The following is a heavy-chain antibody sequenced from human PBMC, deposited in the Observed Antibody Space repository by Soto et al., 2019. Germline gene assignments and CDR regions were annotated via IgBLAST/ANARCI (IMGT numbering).Heavy chain of an antibody. Sequence: GGSLRLSCVVSGFTFRNYWMAWVRQAPGKGLEWVANIRQDGSEKYYVDSVKGRFTIFRDNARSSLYLEMNSLRVEDTAVYYCVGSGPEAYWGQGTRVTVSS. V-gene: IGHV3-7*01. D-gene: IGHD2-2*01. CDR1: GFTFRNYW. CDR3: VGSGPEAY. J-gene: IGHJ4*02. CDR2: IRQDGSEK.